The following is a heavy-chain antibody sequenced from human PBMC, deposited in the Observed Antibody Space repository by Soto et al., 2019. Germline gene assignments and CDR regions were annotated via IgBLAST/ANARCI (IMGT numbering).Heavy chain of an antibody. CDR1: GGSISSGGYY. J-gene: IGHJ6*02. V-gene: IGHV4-31*03. CDR3: ARVCGGDCHYGMDV. Sequence: QVQLQESGPGLVKPSQTLSLTCTVSGGSISSGGYYWSWIRQHPGKGLEWIGYIYYSGSTYYNPSLNRRVTLXVXTXXNQFSLMLSSVTAADTAVYYCARVCGGDCHYGMDVWGQGTTVTVSS. CDR2: IYYSGST. D-gene: IGHD2-21*02.